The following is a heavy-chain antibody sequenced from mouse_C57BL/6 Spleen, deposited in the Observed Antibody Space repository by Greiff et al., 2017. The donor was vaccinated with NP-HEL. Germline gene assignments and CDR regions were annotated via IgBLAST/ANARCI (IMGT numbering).Heavy chain of an antibody. V-gene: IGHV1-18*01. CDR2: INPNNGGT. J-gene: IGHJ2*01. CDR1: GYTFTDYN. D-gene: IGHD4-1*02. CDR3: ARSKWDEEGYYFDY. Sequence: EVQLQQSGPELVKPGASVKIPCKASGYTFTDYNMDWVKQSHGKSLEWIGDINPNNGGTIYNQKFKGKATLTVDKSSSTAYMELRSLTSEDTAVYYCARSKWDEEGYYFDYWGQGTTLTVSS.